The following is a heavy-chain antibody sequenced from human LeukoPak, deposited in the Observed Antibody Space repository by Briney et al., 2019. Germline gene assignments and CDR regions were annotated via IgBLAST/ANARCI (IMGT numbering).Heavy chain of an antibody. V-gene: IGHV1-8*01. CDR1: GNTFTSYD. CDR2: MNPNTGNA. CDR3: ARCTGGDCGGAFDM. J-gene: IGHJ3*02. D-gene: IGHD2-21*02. Sequence: ASVKVSCKTSGNTFTSYDINWLRQATGQGLELMGWMNPNTGNADSAQKFQGRVTMTSNISISTAYMELSSLRSEDTALYYCARCTGGDCGGAFDMWGQGTMVTVSS.